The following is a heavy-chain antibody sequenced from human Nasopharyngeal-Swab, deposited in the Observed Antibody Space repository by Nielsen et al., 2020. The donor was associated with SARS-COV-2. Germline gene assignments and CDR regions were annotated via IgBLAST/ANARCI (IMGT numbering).Heavy chain of an antibody. CDR1: CFTFDDYA. CDR3: AKSPGEDAFDI. J-gene: IGHJ3*02. CDR2: ISWNSGSI. Sequence: SLKISFASSCFTFDDYAMHWVRQAPGKGLEWVSGISWNSGSIGYADSVKGRFTISRDNAKNSLYLQMNSLRAEDTALYYCAKSPGEDAFDIWGQGTMVTVSS. V-gene: IGHV3-9*01. D-gene: IGHD2-21*01.